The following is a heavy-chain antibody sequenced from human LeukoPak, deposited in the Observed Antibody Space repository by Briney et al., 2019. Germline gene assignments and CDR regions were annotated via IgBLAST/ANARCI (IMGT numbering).Heavy chain of an antibody. CDR3: ASQGYDSSGYISYFDY. J-gene: IGHJ4*02. D-gene: IGHD3-22*01. CDR2: ISSSSSYI. Sequence: GGSLRLSCAASGFTFSSYSMNWVRQAPGKGLEWVSSISSSSSYIYYADSVKGRFTISRDNAKNSLYLQMNSLRAEDTAVYYCASQGYDSSGYISYFDYWGQGTLVTVSS. V-gene: IGHV3-21*01. CDR1: GFTFSSYS.